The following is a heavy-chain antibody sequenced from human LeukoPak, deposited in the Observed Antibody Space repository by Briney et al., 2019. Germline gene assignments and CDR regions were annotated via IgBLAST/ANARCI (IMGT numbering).Heavy chain of an antibody. CDR2: IYPGDSDT. CDR1: GYSFTNYW. D-gene: IGHD2-8*02. Sequence: GESLKISCKGSGYSFTNYWIGWVRQMPGKGLEWMGIIYPGDSDTRYSPSFQGQVTISVDESISTAYLQWGSLKASDTAMYYCARPGRHTGGWEEYDYWGQGTLVTVSS. CDR3: ARPGRHTGGWEEYDY. V-gene: IGHV5-51*01. J-gene: IGHJ4*02.